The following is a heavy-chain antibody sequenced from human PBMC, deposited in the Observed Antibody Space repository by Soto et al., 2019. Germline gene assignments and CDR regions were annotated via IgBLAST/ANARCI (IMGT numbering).Heavy chain of an antibody. CDR1: GGTFSSYA. D-gene: IGHD3-22*01. J-gene: IGHJ3*02. Sequence: SVKVSCKASGGTFSSYAISWVRQAPGQGLEWMGGIIPIFGTANYAQKFQGRVTITADESTSTAYMELSSLRSEDTAVYQCARYFANDYDSSGYDAFDIWGQGTMVTVSS. V-gene: IGHV1-69*13. CDR3: ARYFANDYDSSGYDAFDI. CDR2: IIPIFGTA.